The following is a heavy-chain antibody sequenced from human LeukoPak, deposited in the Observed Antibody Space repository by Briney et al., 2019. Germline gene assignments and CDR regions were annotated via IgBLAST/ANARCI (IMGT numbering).Heavy chain of an antibody. CDR2: ISSSSSYI. Sequence: PGGSLRLSCAASGFTFSSYSMNWVRQAPGKGLEWVSSISSSSSYIYYADSVKGRFTISRGNAKNSLYLQMNSLRAEDTAVYYCARDSGGSSSSGWYWGGIFDYWGQGTLVTVSS. J-gene: IGHJ4*02. D-gene: IGHD6-19*01. V-gene: IGHV3-21*01. CDR3: ARDSGGSSSSGWYWGGIFDY. CDR1: GFTFSSYS.